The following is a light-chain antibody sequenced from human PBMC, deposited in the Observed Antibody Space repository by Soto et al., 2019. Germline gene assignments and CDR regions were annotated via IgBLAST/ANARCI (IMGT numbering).Light chain of an antibody. CDR1: SSDVGSYNL. CDR2: EGS. J-gene: IGLJ1*01. Sequence: QSLLTHPASVSGSPGQSITISCTGTSSDVGSYNLVSWYQQHPGKAPKLMIYEGSKRPSGVSNRFSGSKSGNTASLTISGLQAEDEADYYCCSYAGSLYVFGTGTKVTGL. CDR3: CSYAGSLYV. V-gene: IGLV2-23*01.